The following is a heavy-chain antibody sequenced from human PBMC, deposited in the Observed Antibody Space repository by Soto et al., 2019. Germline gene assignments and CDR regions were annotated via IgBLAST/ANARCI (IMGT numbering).Heavy chain of an antibody. CDR3: ARARGIAVAPVDY. CDR2: IYYSEST. D-gene: IGHD6-19*01. Sequence: SETMSLTSTVSCGAFSTGGCYWILIRHPPGKGLEWIGYIYYSESTNYNPSLKSRFTISVDTSKNQFSLKLSSETAADTAVYYCARARGIAVAPVDYWGQRTLVTVSS. V-gene: IGHV4-61*08. J-gene: IGHJ4*02. CDR1: CGAFSTGGCY.